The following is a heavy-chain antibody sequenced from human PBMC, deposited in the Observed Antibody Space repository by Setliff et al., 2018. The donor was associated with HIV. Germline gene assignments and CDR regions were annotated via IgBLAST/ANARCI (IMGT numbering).Heavy chain of an antibody. CDR3: ARRSGWSLDY. CDR2: IIPSGST. CDR1: GGSFSGYY. J-gene: IGHJ4*02. D-gene: IGHD6-19*01. Sequence: SETLSLTCAVYGGSFSGYYWSWIRQPPGKGLEWIGEIIPSGSTNYNPSLKSRVTISVDTSKNQFSLKLSSETAADTAVYYCARRSGWSLDYWGQGQWSPSPQ. V-gene: IGHV4-34*12.